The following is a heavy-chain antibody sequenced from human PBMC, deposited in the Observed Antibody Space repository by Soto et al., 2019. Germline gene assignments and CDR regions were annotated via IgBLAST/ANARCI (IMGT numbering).Heavy chain of an antibody. CDR1: GYSFTNYW. D-gene: IGHD2-21*02. CDR2: IDPGDSYI. J-gene: IGHJ6*02. CDR3: ARREHCGGDCYQNGMDV. V-gene: IGHV5-10-1*03. Sequence: EVQLVQSGPEVKKPGESLRISCQCSGYSFTNYWITWVRQVPGKGLEWMGKIDPGDSYINYSPSFQGHVTISADKSINTAYLQWSSLKASDTAMYYCARREHCGGDCYQNGMDVWGQGTTVTVSS.